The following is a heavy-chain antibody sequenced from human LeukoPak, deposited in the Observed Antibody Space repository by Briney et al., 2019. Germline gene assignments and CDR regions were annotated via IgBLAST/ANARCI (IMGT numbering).Heavy chain of an antibody. Sequence: GRSLRLSCAASGFTFSSYGMHWVRQAPGKGLEWVSAISGSGGSTYYADSVKGRFTISRDNSKNTLYLQMNSLRAEDTAVYYCAKDLQLWLPRYYFDYWGQGTLVTVSS. D-gene: IGHD5-18*01. CDR1: GFTFSSYG. CDR3: AKDLQLWLPRYYFDY. CDR2: ISGSGGST. J-gene: IGHJ4*02. V-gene: IGHV3-23*01.